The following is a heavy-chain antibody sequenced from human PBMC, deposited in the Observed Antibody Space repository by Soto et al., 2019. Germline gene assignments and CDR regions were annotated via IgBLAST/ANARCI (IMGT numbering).Heavy chain of an antibody. CDR1: GFSLSTSGVG. V-gene: IGHV2-5*01. Sequence: ASGPTLVNPTQTLTLTCTFSGFSLSTSGVGVGWIRQPPGKALEWLALIYWNDDKRYSPSLKSRLTITKDTSKNQVVLTMTNMDPVDTATYYCAQEWRGSYYSENYFDYWGQGTLVTVSS. CDR3: AQEWRGSYYSENYFDY. D-gene: IGHD1-26*01. J-gene: IGHJ4*02. CDR2: IYWNDDK.